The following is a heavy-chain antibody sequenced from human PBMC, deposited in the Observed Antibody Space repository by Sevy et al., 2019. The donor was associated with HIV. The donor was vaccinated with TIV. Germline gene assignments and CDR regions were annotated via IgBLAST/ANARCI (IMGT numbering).Heavy chain of an antibody. CDR1: GFTFSNYA. CDR3: AIEAPDTTIYDY. V-gene: IGHV3-23*01. CDR2: INGDYR. D-gene: IGHD3-3*01. Sequence: GGSLRLSCAASGFTFSNYAMTWVRQAPGKGLEWVAAINGDYRYYADSVKGRFTITRENSKNTVYLQMNSLRAEDTALYYCAIEAPDTTIYDYWGQGILVTVSS. J-gene: IGHJ4*02.